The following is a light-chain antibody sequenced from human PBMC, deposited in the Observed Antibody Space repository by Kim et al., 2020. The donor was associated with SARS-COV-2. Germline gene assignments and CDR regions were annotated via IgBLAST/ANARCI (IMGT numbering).Light chain of an antibody. Sequence: SYELTQPPSVCVSPGQTASITCSGGKLGDKYACWYQQKPGQSPVLVIYQDNKRPSGIPERFSGSNSGNTATLTSGTQAMDEADYYCQAWDTNTAVFGGGT. CDR1: KLGDKY. V-gene: IGLV3-1*01. J-gene: IGLJ2*01. CDR3: QAWDTNTAV. CDR2: QDN.